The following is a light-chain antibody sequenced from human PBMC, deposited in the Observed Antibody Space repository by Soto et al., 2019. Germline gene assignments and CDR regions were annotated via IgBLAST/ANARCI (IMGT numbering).Light chain of an antibody. Sequence: DIQMTQSPSSLSASVGDRVTITCRASQSISSYINWYQQKPGKAPKLLIYAASSLQSGVPSRFSGSGSGTDFTLTISSLQPEYFATYYCQQSYSTPITFGPGTKVDIK. V-gene: IGKV1-39*01. CDR3: QQSYSTPIT. CDR1: QSISSY. CDR2: AAS. J-gene: IGKJ3*01.